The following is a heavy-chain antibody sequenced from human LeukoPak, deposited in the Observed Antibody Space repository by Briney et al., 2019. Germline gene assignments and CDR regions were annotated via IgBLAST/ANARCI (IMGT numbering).Heavy chain of an antibody. CDR1: GGTFSSYA. Sequence: SVKVSCKASGGTFSSYAISWVRQAPGQGLEWMGGIIPIFGTANYAQKFQGRVTITADESTSTAYMELSSLRSEDTAVYYCARVKGGTMVQAWGMDVWGQGTTVTVSS. V-gene: IGHV1-69*13. J-gene: IGHJ6*02. D-gene: IGHD3-10*01. CDR3: ARVKGGTMVQAWGMDV. CDR2: IIPIFGTA.